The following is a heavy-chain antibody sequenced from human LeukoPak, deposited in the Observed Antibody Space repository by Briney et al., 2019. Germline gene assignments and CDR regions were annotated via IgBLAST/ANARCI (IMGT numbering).Heavy chain of an antibody. D-gene: IGHD3-22*01. V-gene: IGHV1-18*01. J-gene: IGHJ6*03. CDR1: GYTFTSYG. CDR2: ISAYNGNT. CDR3: ASSTGYYDSSGYYGGDYYYYMDV. Sequence: GASVKVSCKASGYTFTSYGISWVRQAPGQGLEGMGWISAYNGNTNYAQKLQGRVTMTTDTSTSTAYMEPRSLRSDDTAVYYCASSTGYYDSSGYYGGDYYYYMDVWGKGTTVTVSS.